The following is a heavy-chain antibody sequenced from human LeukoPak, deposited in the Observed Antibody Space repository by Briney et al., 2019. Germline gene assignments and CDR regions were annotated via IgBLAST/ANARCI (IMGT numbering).Heavy chain of an antibody. CDR2: IYTSGST. CDR1: GGSISSYY. Sequence: SETLSLTCTVSGGSISSYYWSWIRQPAGKGLEWIGRIYTSGSTNYNPSLKSRVTMSVDTSKNQFSLKLSSVTAADTAVYYCARQYYDILAGYYIFDYWGQGTLVTVSS. CDR3: ARQYYDILAGYYIFDY. V-gene: IGHV4-4*07. D-gene: IGHD3-9*01. J-gene: IGHJ4*02.